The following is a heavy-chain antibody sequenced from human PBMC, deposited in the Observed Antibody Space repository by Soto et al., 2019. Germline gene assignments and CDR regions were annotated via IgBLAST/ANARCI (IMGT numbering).Heavy chain of an antibody. CDR1: GFSLSTSRVG. CDR2: IYWDDDR. J-gene: IGHJ3*02. CDR3: ANLVNTWGGVSALDAFDM. V-gene: IGHV2-5*02. Sequence: QITLKESGPTLVTPTQTLTLTCSFSGFSLSTSRVGVAWIRQPPGKALEWLAIIYWDDDRRNSPSLKTRLAITKDTSKYQVVLTKTNWDPGDTATYYCANLVNTWGGVSALDAFDMWGQGTMVTVSS. D-gene: IGHD3-16*01.